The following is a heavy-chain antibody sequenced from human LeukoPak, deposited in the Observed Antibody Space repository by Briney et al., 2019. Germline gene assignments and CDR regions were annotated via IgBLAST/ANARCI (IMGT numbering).Heavy chain of an antibody. V-gene: IGHV3-48*03. CDR3: ARVGSLAYCGCDCYPDSFDI. CDR2: ISSSGSTI. Sequence: PGGSLRLSCAASGFTFSSYEMNWGCQAPGKGLGWVSYISSSGSTIYYADSVKGRFTISRDNSKNTLYLQMNSLRAEDTAVYYCARVGSLAYCGCDCYPDSFDIWGQGTMVTVSS. J-gene: IGHJ3*02. CDR1: GFTFSSYE. D-gene: IGHD2-21*02.